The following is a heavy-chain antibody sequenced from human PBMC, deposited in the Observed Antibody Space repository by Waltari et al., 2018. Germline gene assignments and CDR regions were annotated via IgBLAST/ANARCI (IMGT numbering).Heavy chain of an antibody. CDR2: IYYSGST. D-gene: IGHD4-17*01. V-gene: IGHV4-39*07. CDR3: ASLVSLRSAFDY. Sequence: QLQLQESGPGLVKPSETLSLTCPVPGGSISSSSYYWGWIRQPPGKGLGWIGSIYYSGSTYYNPSLKSRVTISVDTSKNQFSLKLSSVTAADTAVYYCASLVSLRSAFDYWGQGTLVTVSS. CDR1: GGSISSSSYY. J-gene: IGHJ4*02.